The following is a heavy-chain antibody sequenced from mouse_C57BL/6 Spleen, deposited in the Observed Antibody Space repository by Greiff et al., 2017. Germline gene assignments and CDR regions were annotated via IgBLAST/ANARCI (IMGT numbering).Heavy chain of an antibody. D-gene: IGHD2-12*01. CDR2: IDPEDGDT. J-gene: IGHJ3*01. V-gene: IGHV14-1*01. Sequence: VQLQQSGAELVRPGASVKLSCTASGFNIKDYYMHWVKQRPEQGLEWIGRIDPEDGDTEYAPKFQGKATLTADTSSNTAYLQLSSLTSTDTAVYYGTGGPYSPWFAYWARGFWSLSLQ. CDR1: GFNIKDYY. CDR3: TGGPYSPWFAY.